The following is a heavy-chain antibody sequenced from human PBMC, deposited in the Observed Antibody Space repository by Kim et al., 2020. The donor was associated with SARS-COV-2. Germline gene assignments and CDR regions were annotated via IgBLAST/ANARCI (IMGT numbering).Heavy chain of an antibody. Sequence: RTYPSWSTNYNPSPKSRVTMSVDTSKNQFSLKLSSVTAADTAVYYCARESWGGRDSSSWYPEYYYGMDVWGQGTTVTVSS. J-gene: IGHJ6*02. D-gene: IGHD6-13*01. V-gene: IGHV4-4*07. CDR2: TYPSWST. CDR3: ARESWGGRDSSSWYPEYYYGMDV.